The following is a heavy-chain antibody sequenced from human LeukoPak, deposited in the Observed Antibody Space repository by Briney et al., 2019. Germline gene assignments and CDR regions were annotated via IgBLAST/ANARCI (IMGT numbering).Heavy chain of an antibody. CDR3: ARVRVVVKLYYYYYMDV. Sequence: PSETLSLTCTVSGGSISSYYWSWIRQPPGEGLEWIGYIYYSGSTNYNPSLKSRVTIPVDTSKNQFSLKLSSVTAADTAVYYCARVRVVVKLYYYYYMDVWGKGTTVTVSS. CDR1: GGSISSYY. V-gene: IGHV4-59*01. D-gene: IGHD2-21*01. J-gene: IGHJ6*03. CDR2: IYYSGST.